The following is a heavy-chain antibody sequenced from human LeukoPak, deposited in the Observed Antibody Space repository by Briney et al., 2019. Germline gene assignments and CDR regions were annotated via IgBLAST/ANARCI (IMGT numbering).Heavy chain of an antibody. CDR3: ASMYYYDSSGYYYVEVLDDAFDI. CDR2: IIPILGTA. CDR1: GGTFSSYA. J-gene: IGHJ3*02. D-gene: IGHD3-22*01. V-gene: IGHV1-69*04. Sequence: SVKVSCKASGGTFSSYAISWVRQAPGQGLEWMGRIIPILGTANYAQKFQGRVTITADKSTSTAYMELSSLRSEDTAVYYCASMYYYDSSGYYYVEVLDDAFDIWGQGTMVTVSS.